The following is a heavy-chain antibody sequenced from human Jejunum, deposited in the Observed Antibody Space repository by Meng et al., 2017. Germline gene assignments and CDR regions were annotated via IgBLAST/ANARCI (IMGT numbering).Heavy chain of an antibody. J-gene: IGHJ4*02. Sequence: QITLKESGPTLVKPTQTLTLTCSISGVSLSSTGVSVGWIRQPPGKALEWLALIYWDDDKRYNPSLMSRLTITKDTSMNHVVLTMTNIDPVDTGTYYCTHRREDPRSAFYYLDYWGRGTLVTVSS. CDR3: THRREDPRSAFYYLDY. D-gene: IGHD2-15*01. CDR2: IYWDDDK. V-gene: IGHV2-5*02. CDR1: GVSLSSTGVS.